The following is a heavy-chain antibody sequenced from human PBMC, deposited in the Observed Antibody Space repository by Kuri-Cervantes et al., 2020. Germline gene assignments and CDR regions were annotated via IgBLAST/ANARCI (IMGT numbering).Heavy chain of an antibody. D-gene: IGHD3-22*01. J-gene: IGHJ3*02. CDR2: ISKYGDKT. CDR1: EFTFVDYV. CDR3: ARGSVGSGYYQLHDASYI. Sequence: GGPLRLSCAASEFTFVDYVMHWVRQAPGKGLEFVSAISKYGDKTWYEESVKGRFIISRDNSENTLYRQMGRLGAEDMAVYHCARGSVGSGYYQLHDASYIWGQGTMVTVSS. V-gene: IGHV3-64*02.